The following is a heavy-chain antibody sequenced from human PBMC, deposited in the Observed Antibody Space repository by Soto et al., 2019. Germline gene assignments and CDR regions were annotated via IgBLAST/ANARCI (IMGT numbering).Heavy chain of an antibody. V-gene: IGHV4-4*07. D-gene: IGHD3-10*01. CDR3: ARDRTYYYGSGRSYYYGMDV. Sequence: QVQLQESGPGLVKPSETLSLTCTVSGGSISSYYWSWIRQPAGKGLEWIGRIYTSGSTNYNPSLRSRVTMSVDTSKNQFFLKLSSVTAADTAVYYCARDRTYYYGSGRSYYYGMDVWGQGTTVTVSS. CDR1: GGSISSYY. CDR2: IYTSGST. J-gene: IGHJ6*02.